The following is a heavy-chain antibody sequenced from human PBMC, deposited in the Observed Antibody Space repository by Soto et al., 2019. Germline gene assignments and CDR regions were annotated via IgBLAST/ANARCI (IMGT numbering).Heavy chain of an antibody. CDR2: ISGSGGST. J-gene: IGHJ6*03. D-gene: IGHD7-27*01. V-gene: IGHV3-23*01. CDR3: AKLGAKNWGYYYYYMDV. Sequence: GGSLRLSCAASGFTFSSYAMSWVRQAPGKGLEWVSAISGSGGSTYYADSVKGRFTISRDNSKNTLYLQMNSLRAEDTAVYYCAKLGAKNWGYYYYYMDVWGKGTTVTVSS. CDR1: GFTFSSYA.